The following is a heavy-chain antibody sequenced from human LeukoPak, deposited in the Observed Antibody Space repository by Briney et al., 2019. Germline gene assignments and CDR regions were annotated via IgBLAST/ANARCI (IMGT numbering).Heavy chain of an antibody. J-gene: IGHJ6*04. Sequence: AASVKVSCKASGYTFTSYYMHWLRQAPGQGLEWMGIINPSGGSSSYAQKFQGRVTITRDTSTSTVYMELSSLRSEDTAVYYCARDLRPSGGMDVWGKGTTVTVSS. CDR3: ARDLRPSGGMDV. CDR2: INPSGGSS. V-gene: IGHV1-46*01. D-gene: IGHD3-10*01. CDR1: GYTFTSYY.